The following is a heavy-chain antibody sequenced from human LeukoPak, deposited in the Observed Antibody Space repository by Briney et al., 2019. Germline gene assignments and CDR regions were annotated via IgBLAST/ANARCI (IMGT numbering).Heavy chain of an antibody. CDR2: IYHSGST. J-gene: IGHJ4*02. CDR1: GYSISSGYY. CDR3: ARHLAPSSGYLTLDY. Sequence: SETLSLTFTVSGYSISSGYYWGWIRQPPGKGLEWIGSIYHSGSTYCNPSLKSRVTISVDTSKNQFSLKLTSVTAADTAVYYCARHLAPSSGYLTLDYWGQGTLVTVSS. V-gene: IGHV4-38-2*02. D-gene: IGHD3-22*01.